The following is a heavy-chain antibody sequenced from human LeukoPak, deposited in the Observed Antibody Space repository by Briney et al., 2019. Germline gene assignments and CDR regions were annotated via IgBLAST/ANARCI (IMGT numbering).Heavy chain of an antibody. D-gene: IGHD3-10*01. CDR1: GFSFSTYA. CDR3: AKELYSYGSGCYGY. Sequence: GGSLRLSCAASGFSFSTYAMSWVRQAPGQGLEWVSGISGSGGSTYHADSVKGRFTISRDNSKNTLYLQMTSLRAEDTAVYYCAKELYSYGSGCYGYWGQGTLVTVVS. V-gene: IGHV3-23*01. J-gene: IGHJ4*02. CDR2: ISGSGGST.